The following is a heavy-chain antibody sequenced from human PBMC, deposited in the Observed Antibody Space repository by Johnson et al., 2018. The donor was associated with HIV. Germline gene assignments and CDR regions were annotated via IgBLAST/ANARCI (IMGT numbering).Heavy chain of an antibody. J-gene: IGHJ3*02. CDR3: AKDGAMAFDI. D-gene: IGHD2-2*01. CDR2: ISYDGSNK. CDR1: GFTFSSYA. V-gene: IGHV3-30-3*01. Sequence: QVQLVESGGGVVQPGRSLRLSCAASGFTFSSYAMHWVRQAPGKGLDWVAVISYDGSNKYYVDSVKGRFTISRDKSKNTLYLQMNSLRAEDTAVYYCAKDGAMAFDIWGQGTLVTVSS.